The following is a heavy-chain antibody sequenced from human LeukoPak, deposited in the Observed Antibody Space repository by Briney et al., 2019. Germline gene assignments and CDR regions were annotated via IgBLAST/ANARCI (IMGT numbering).Heavy chain of an antibody. D-gene: IGHD1-1*01. Sequence: PSETLSLTCTVSGGSISSYYWSWIRQPPGKGREWIGYIYYSGSTNYSPSLKSRVTISVDTSKNQFSLKLSSVTAADTAVCYCARLHGERQTYYCGMDVWGQGTTVTVSS. CDR2: IYYSGST. V-gene: IGHV4-59*01. CDR3: ARLHGERQTYYCGMDV. CDR1: GGSISSYY. J-gene: IGHJ6*02.